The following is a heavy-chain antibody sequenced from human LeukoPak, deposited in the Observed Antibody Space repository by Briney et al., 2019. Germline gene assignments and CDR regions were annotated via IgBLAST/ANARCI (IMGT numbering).Heavy chain of an antibody. CDR2: INAGNGNT. Sequence: ASVKVSCKASGYTFTSYAMHWVRQAPGQRLEWMGWINAGNGNTKYSQKFQGRVTITRDTSASTAYMELSSLRSEDTAVYYCARVQVNYYYMDVWGKGTTVTVSS. CDR3: ARVQVNYYYMDV. CDR1: GYTFTSYA. V-gene: IGHV1-3*01. J-gene: IGHJ6*03.